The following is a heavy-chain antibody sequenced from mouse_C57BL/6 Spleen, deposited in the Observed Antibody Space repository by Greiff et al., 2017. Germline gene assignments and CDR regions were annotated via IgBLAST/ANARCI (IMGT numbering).Heavy chain of an antibody. Sequence: EVQGVESGEGLVKPGGSLKLSCAASGFTFSSYAMSWVRQTPEKRLEWVAYISSGGDYIYYADTVKGRFTISRDNARNTLYLQMSSLKSEDTAMYYCTRYYYGSSYFDYWGQGTTLTVSS. D-gene: IGHD1-1*01. V-gene: IGHV5-9-1*02. CDR2: ISSGGDYI. J-gene: IGHJ2*01. CDR3: TRYYYGSSYFDY. CDR1: GFTFSSYA.